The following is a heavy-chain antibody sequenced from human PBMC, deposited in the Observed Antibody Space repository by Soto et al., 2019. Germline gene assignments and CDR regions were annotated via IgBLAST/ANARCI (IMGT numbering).Heavy chain of an antibody. D-gene: IGHD2-2*01. CDR2: ISAYNGNT. J-gene: IGHJ4*02. V-gene: IGHV1-18*01. CDR1: GYTFTSYG. CDR3: ASTMYCSSTSCYPTYYFDY. Sequence: QVQLVQSGAEVKKPGASVKVSCKASGYTFTSYGISWVRQAPGQGLEWMGWISAYNGNTNYAQKLQGRVTMTTDTYTSTAYMELRSLRSDDTAVYYCASTMYCSSTSCYPTYYFDYWGQGTLVTVSS.